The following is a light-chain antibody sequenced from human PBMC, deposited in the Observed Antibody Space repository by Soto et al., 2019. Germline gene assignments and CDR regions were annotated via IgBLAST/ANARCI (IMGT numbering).Light chain of an antibody. CDR2: DAS. J-gene: IGKJ5*01. Sequence: EIVLTQSPATLSLSPGERATLSCRASQSVSSYLAWYQQKPGQAPRLLIYDASNRATGIPARFSGSGSGTDFTLTISSLEPEDFAVYYWQQRSNWPLITVGQGTRLEIK. CDR3: QQRSNWPLIT. V-gene: IGKV3-11*01. CDR1: QSVSSY.